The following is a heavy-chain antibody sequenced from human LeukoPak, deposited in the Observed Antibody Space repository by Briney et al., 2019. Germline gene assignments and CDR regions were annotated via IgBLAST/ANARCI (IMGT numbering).Heavy chain of an antibody. CDR3: ARARYFDL. V-gene: IGHV4-59*01. Sequence: PSETLSFNCTVSGGSISSYYWSWIRQPPGQGLELIGDIYYSGSTNYNPSLKSRVTISVDTSKNQFSLKLSSVTAADTAVYYCARARYFDLCGRGTLVTVSS. CDR2: IYYSGST. J-gene: IGHJ2*01. CDR1: GGSISSYY.